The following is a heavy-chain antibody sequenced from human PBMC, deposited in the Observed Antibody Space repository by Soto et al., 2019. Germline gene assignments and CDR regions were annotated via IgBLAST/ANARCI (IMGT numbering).Heavy chain of an antibody. J-gene: IGHJ2*01. CDR3: ARDSQKGESTRLYFDL. V-gene: IGHV4-4*07. CDR2: IYSSGST. CDR1: GDSISSYY. D-gene: IGHD2-15*01. Sequence: SETLSLTCTVSGDSISSYYWSWIRQPAGKGLEWIGRIYSSGSTNYNPSLKSRVSISVDTSKNQFSLKLSSVTAADTAVYYCARDSQKGESTRLYFDLWGHGTLVTVSS.